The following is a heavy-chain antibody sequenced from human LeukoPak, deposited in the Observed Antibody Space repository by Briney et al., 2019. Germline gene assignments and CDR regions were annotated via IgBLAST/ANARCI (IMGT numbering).Heavy chain of an antibody. CDR3: ATADSGSYYSGFDY. CDR1: GFTVSSNY. V-gene: IGHV3-66*01. Sequence: QSGGSLRLSCAASGFTVSSNYMSWARQAPGKGLEWVSVVYSGGSTHYADSVKGRFTISRDNSKNTLYLHMNSLRAEDTAVYYCATADSGSYYSGFDYWGQGTLVTVSS. D-gene: IGHD1-26*01. CDR2: VYSGGST. J-gene: IGHJ4*02.